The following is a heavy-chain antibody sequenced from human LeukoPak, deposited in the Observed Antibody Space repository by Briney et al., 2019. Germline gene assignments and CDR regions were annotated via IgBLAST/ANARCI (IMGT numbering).Heavy chain of an antibody. CDR3: ARDRYSSSPQTFDY. Sequence: GGSLRLSCAASGFTVSGNYMSWVRQAPGKGLEWVSVIYSSGSTYYADSVKGRFTISRDNSKNTLYLQMNSLRPEDTAVYYCARDRYSSSPQTFDYWGQGTLVTVSS. CDR2: IYSSGST. D-gene: IGHD6-13*01. CDR1: GFTVSGNY. J-gene: IGHJ4*02. V-gene: IGHV3-53*01.